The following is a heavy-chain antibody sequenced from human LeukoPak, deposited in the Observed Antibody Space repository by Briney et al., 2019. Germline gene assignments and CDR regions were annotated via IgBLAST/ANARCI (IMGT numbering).Heavy chain of an antibody. CDR3: ARETPSRYFDY. Sequence: PSETLSLTCAVSGGSISSYYWSWIRQPAGKGLEWIGYIYHSGSTYYNPSLKSRVTISVDRSKNQFSLKLSSVTAADTAVYYCARETPSRYFDYWGQGTLVTVSS. CDR2: IYHSGST. J-gene: IGHJ4*02. D-gene: IGHD4-23*01. CDR1: GGSISSYY. V-gene: IGHV4-59*12.